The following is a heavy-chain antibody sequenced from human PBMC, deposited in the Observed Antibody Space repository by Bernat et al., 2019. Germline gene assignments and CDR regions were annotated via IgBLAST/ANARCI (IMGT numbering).Heavy chain of an antibody. D-gene: IGHD6-6*01. Sequence: QVQLQQWGAGLLKPSETLSLTRAVYGGSFSGYYWSWIRQPPGKGLEWIGEINHSGSTNYNPSLKSRVTISVDTSKNQFSLKLSSVTAADTAVYYCARGRSEYSSSLLDYWGQGTLVTVSS. V-gene: IGHV4-34*01. J-gene: IGHJ4*02. CDR2: INHSGST. CDR1: GGSFSGYY. CDR3: ARGRSEYSSSLLDY.